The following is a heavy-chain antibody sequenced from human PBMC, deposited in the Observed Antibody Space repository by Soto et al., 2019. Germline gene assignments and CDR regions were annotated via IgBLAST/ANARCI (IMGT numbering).Heavy chain of an antibody. J-gene: IGHJ5*02. CDR3: AGEMGACSDSSCYPGPYDS. V-gene: IGHV3-48*02. D-gene: IGHD3-16*01. CDR1: GFTFTSYS. Sequence: GGSLRLSCAASGFTFTSYSMNWVRQAPGQGLEWVSYITSKSTTIKYADSVKGRFTVSRDNAKNSLYLQLNSLRDEDTAVYYCAGEMGACSDSSCYPGPYDSWGQGTLVTVSS. CDR2: ITSKSTTI.